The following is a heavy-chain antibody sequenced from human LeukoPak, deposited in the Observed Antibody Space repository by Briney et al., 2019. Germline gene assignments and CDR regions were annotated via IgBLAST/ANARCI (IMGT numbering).Heavy chain of an antibody. CDR1: GGSISSSSYY. J-gene: IGHJ6*03. D-gene: IGHD2-15*01. CDR2: INYSGST. V-gene: IGHV4-39*07. CDR3: ARGYCSGGSCYSSYYYSYMDV. Sequence: PSETLSLTCTVSGGSISSSSYYWGWIRQPPGKGLEWIGSINYSGSTYYNPSLKSRVTISVDRSKNQFSLKLSSVTAADTAVYYCARGYCSGGSCYSSYYYSYMDVWGKGTTVTISS.